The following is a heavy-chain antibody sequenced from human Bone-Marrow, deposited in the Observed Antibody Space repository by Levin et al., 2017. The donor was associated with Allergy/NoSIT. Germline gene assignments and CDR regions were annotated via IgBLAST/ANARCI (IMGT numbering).Heavy chain of an antibody. CDR2: IYDSGTT. V-gene: IGHV4-59*08. D-gene: IGHD1-26*01. CDR3: ASRRGFNTRVERGTSEI. J-gene: IGHJ3*02. Sequence: RASETLSLTCTVSGGSISSYFWSWIRQSPGKGLEWIGYIYDSGTTYYNPSLNSRVTISQDTSKKQISLTLRSVTAADTAVYYCASRRGFNTRVERGTSEIWGRGTMVTVSS. CDR1: GGSISSYF.